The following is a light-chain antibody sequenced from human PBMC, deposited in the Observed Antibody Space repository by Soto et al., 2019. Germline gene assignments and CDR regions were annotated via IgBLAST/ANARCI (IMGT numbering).Light chain of an antibody. CDR2: GAS. J-gene: IGKJ1*01. CDR1: QSVSSN. V-gene: IGKV3-15*01. CDR3: QQYNNWPPRT. Sequence: EIVMTQSPATLSVSPGERATLSCRASQSVSSNLAWYQQKPVQAPRLLIYGASTRATGIPARFSGSGSGTEFTHAISSLQCEDFAVYYCQQYNNWPPRTFGQGTKVQIK.